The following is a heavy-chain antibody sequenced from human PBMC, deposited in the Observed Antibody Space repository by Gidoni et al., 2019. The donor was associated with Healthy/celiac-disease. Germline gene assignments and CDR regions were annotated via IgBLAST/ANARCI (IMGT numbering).Heavy chain of an antibody. V-gene: IGHV3-23*01. D-gene: IGHD3-10*01. J-gene: IGHJ4*02. Sequence: EVQLLESGGGLVQPGGSLRLSCAASGFTLSSYAMSWVRQAPGKGLEWFSAISGSGGSTYYADSVKGRFTISRDNSKNTLYLQMNSLRAEDTAVYYCAKTPYGSGSYLIFDYWGQGTLVTVSS. CDR3: AKTPYGSGSYLIFDY. CDR1: GFTLSSYA. CDR2: ISGSGGST.